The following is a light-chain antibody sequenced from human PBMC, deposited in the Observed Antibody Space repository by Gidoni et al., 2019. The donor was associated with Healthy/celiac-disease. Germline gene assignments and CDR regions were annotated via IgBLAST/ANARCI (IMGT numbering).Light chain of an antibody. Sequence: YSRASQSVSSSYLAWYQQKPGQAPRLLIYGASSRATGIPDRFSGSGSGTDFTLTISRLEPEDFAVYYCQQYGSSPWTFGQGTKVEIK. V-gene: IGKV3-20*01. CDR2: GAS. CDR3: QQYGSSPWT. J-gene: IGKJ1*01. CDR1: QSVSSSY.